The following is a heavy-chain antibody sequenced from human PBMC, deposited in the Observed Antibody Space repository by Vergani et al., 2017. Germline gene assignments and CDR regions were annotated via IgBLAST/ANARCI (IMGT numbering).Heavy chain of an antibody. Sequence: EVQLLESGGDLVQPGGSLRLSCAASGFTFNHYAMNWVRQAPGKGLELVSGISGSGGSTDYAGSVKGRFTISRASSKNTPYLQMNIQGAGATAVYYCAKANPRNSGYDYLYYYHSMDVWGQGTTVTVFS. CDR1: GFTFNHYA. V-gene: IGHV3-23*01. CDR3: AKANPRNSGYDYLYYYHSMDV. CDR2: ISGSGGST. D-gene: IGHD5-12*01. J-gene: IGHJ6*02.